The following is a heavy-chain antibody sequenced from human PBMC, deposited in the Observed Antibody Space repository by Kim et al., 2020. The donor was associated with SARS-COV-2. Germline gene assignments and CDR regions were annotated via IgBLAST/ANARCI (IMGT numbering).Heavy chain of an antibody. J-gene: IGHJ4*02. V-gene: IGHV1-69*13. CDR1: GGTFSSYA. Sequence: SVKVSCKASGGTFSSYAISWVRQAPGQGLEWMGGIIPIFGTANYAQKFQGRVTITADESTSTAYMELSSLRSEDTAVYYCARGKGGSGWYGVKLGFFDYWGQGTLVTVSS. CDR2: IIPIFGTA. CDR3: ARGKGGSGWYGVKLGFFDY. D-gene: IGHD6-19*01.